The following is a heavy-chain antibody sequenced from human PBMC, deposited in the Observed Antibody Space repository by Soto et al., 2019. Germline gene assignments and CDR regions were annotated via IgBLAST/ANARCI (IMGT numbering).Heavy chain of an antibody. CDR2: IYYSGST. D-gene: IGHD2-2*01. V-gene: IGHV4-31*03. Sequence: SETLSLTCTVSGGSISSGGYYWSWIRQHPGKGLEWIGYIYYSGSTYYNPSLKSRVTISVDTSKNQFSLKLSSVTAADTAVYYCARAIGYCSSTSCYGFDYWGQGTLVTVSS. CDR1: GGSISSGGYY. J-gene: IGHJ4*02. CDR3: ARAIGYCSSTSCYGFDY.